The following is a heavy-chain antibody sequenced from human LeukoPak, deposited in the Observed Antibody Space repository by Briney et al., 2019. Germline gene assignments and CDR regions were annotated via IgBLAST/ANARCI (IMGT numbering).Heavy chain of an antibody. CDR3: ARAWVRGVIITHYYGMDV. CDR2: IYSGGST. D-gene: IGHD3-10*01. J-gene: IGHJ6*02. Sequence: PGGSLRLSCAASGFTVSSNYMSWVRQAPGKGLEWVSVIYSGGSTYYADSVKGRFTISRDNSKNTLYLQMNSLRAEDTAVYYCARAWVRGVIITHYYGMDVWGQGTTVTVSS. CDR1: GFTVSSNY. V-gene: IGHV3-66*01.